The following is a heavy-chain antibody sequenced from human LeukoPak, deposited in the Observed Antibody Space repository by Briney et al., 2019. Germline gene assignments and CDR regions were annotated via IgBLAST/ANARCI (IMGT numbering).Heavy chain of an antibody. V-gene: IGHV4-59*08. J-gene: IGHJ4*02. D-gene: IGHD1-26*01. Sequence: SETLSLTCTVSVGSISSYYWSWVRQPPGEALEWIGYVSDSGTTNNNPSLKSRVTISLDTSRDHFSLKLSSVTAADTAVYYCARHGGSYSFDYWGQGTPVTVSS. CDR3: ARHGGSYSFDY. CDR2: VSDSGTT. CDR1: VGSISSYY.